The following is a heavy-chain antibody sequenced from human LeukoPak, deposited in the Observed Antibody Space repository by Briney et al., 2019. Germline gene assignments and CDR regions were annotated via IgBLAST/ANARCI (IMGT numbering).Heavy chain of an antibody. CDR2: INHSGST. Sequence: SETLSLTCTVSGGSISSSSYYWGWIRQPPGKGLEWIGEINHSGSTNYNPSLKSRVTISVDTSKNQFSLKLSSVTAADTAVYYCARAASCYYDSSGYFYDYWGQGTLVTVSS. J-gene: IGHJ4*02. CDR3: ARAASCYYDSSGYFYDY. CDR1: GGSISSSSYY. V-gene: IGHV4-39*07. D-gene: IGHD3-22*01.